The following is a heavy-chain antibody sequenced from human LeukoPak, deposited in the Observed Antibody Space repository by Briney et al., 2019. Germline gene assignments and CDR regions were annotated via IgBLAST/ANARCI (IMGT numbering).Heavy chain of an antibody. CDR1: GGSISSGSYY. Sequence: TSETLSLTCTVSGGSISSGSYYWSWIRQPAGKGLEWIGRIYTSGSTNYNPSLKSRVTISVDTSKNQFSLKLSSVTAADTAVYYCARESYSSGWPDVWGKGTTVTISS. CDR2: IYTSGST. J-gene: IGHJ6*04. CDR3: ARESYSSGWPDV. D-gene: IGHD6-19*01. V-gene: IGHV4-61*02.